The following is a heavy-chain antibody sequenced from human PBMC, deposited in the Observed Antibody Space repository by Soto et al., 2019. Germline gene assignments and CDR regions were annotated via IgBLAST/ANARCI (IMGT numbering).Heavy chain of an antibody. V-gene: IGHV3-23*01. CDR1: GFTFSSYA. Sequence: GESLKISCAASGFTFSSYAMSWVRQAPGKGLEWVSAISGSGGSTYYADSVKGRFTISRDNSKNTLYLQMNSLRAEDTAVYYCAKDWAVGSYYYDSSGYYFDYWGQGTLVTVSS. J-gene: IGHJ4*02. CDR3: AKDWAVGSYYYDSSGYYFDY. CDR2: ISGSGGST. D-gene: IGHD3-22*01.